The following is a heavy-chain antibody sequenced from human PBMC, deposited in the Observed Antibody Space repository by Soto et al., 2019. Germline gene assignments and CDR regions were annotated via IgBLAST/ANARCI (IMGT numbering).Heavy chain of an antibody. CDR2: IIPIFGTA. CDR3: ARGREDYGDYGMAYAFDI. J-gene: IGHJ3*02. CDR1: GGTFSSYA. D-gene: IGHD4-17*01. Sequence: QVQLVQSGAEVKKPGSSVKVSCKASGGTFSSYAISWVRQAPGQGLEWMGGIIPIFGTANYAQKVQGRVTITADESTSTAYMELSSLRSEDTAVYYCARGREDYGDYGMAYAFDIWGQGTMVTVSS. V-gene: IGHV1-69*12.